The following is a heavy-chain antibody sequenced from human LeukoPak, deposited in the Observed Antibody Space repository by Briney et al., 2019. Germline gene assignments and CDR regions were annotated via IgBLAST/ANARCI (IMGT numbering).Heavy chain of an antibody. Sequence: SVKVSCKASGGTFSSYAISWVRQAPGQGLEWMGGIIPIFGTANYAQKFQGRVTITADESTSTAYMELSSLRSEDTAVYYCARDRGYSSSWYFPSNWFDPWGQGTLVTVSS. CDR3: ARDRGYSSSWYFPSNWFDP. V-gene: IGHV1-69*13. CDR1: GGTFSSYA. D-gene: IGHD6-13*01. CDR2: IIPIFGTA. J-gene: IGHJ5*02.